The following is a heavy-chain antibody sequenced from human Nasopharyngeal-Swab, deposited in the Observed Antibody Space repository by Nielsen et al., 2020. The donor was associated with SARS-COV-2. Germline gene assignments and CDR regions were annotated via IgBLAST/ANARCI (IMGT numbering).Heavy chain of an antibody. CDR2: LNGGNGDT. Sequence: ASVKVSCKGSAYTFSVYPMHWVRQAPGQGLQWMGWLNGGNGDTKFSQEFEGRLSITRDASTSTAYMELSSLTSEDTAIYYCATGTGTVAFDFWGQGTLLSVSS. CDR3: ATGTGTVAFDF. J-gene: IGHJ4*02. CDR1: AYTFSVYP. V-gene: IGHV1-3*01. D-gene: IGHD4-11*01.